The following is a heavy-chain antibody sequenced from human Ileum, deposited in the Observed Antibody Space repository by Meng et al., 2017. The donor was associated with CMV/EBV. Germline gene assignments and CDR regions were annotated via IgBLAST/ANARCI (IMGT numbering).Heavy chain of an antibody. D-gene: IGHD2-21*02. J-gene: IGHJ4*02. V-gene: IGHV3-30*03. Sequence: AASGVTFSTFGMRWVRQAPGKGLEWVAGLSSDGSYIRYADSARGRFTISRDNSKSTLFLQMNSLRIEDTAVYYCTRYCGGDCYRGNYWGQGTLVTVSS. CDR1: GVTFSTFG. CDR3: TRYCGGDCYRGNY. CDR2: LSSDGSYI.